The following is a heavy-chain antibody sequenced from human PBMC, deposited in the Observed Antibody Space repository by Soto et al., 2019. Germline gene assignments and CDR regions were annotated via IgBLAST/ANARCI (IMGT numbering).Heavy chain of an antibody. J-gene: IGHJ6*02. CDR3: ARRKAAAIYGMDV. V-gene: IGHV4-39*01. Sequence: SETLSLTCTVSGGSISSSSYYWGWIRQPPGKGLEWIWIIYYSGSTYYNPSLKSRVTISVDTSKNQFSLKLSSVTAADTAVYYCARRKAAAIYGMDVWGQGTTVTVSS. CDR1: GGSISSSSYY. D-gene: IGHD2-2*01. CDR2: IYYSGST.